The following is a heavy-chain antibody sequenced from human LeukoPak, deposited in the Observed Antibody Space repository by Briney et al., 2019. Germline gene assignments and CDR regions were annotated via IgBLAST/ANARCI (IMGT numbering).Heavy chain of an antibody. V-gene: IGHV3-30-3*01. CDR3: ARGYSAWVAVATPGVY. D-gene: IGHD2-15*01. CDR2: ISNDGSKK. CDR1: GFTLSSYA. Sequence: PGGSLRLSCLASGFTLSSYAMHWVRQAPGKGLDWVAVISNDGSKKYYADPVKGRLTISRDISKNTLELQMNSLRAEDTAVYYCARGYSAWVAVATPGVYWGQGTLVTVSS. J-gene: IGHJ4*02.